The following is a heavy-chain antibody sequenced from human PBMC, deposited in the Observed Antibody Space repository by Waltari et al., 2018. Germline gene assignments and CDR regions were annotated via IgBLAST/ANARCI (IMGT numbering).Heavy chain of an antibody. Sequence: QVQLVQSGTELKKPGASVKVSCKASGYPFANYNINWVRQATGQGLEWMGWMNPISGNTFYAQRFQGRVTMTGDTSGSTAYIELSSLRSEDTAMYYCARVLDSRSGFDYWGQGTLVTVSS. CDR3: ARVLDSRSGFDY. V-gene: IGHV1-8*02. CDR2: MNPISGNT. D-gene: IGHD6-13*01. CDR1: GYPFANYN. J-gene: IGHJ4*02.